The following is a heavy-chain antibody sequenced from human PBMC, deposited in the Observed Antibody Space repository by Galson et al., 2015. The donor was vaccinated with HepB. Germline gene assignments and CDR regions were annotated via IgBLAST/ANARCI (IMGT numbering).Heavy chain of an antibody. D-gene: IGHD7-27*01. CDR3: ARDRRAGDEHFDY. CDR1: GFTFSSYA. J-gene: IGHJ4*02. CDR2: ISGSDAKT. Sequence: SLRLSCAASGFTFSSYAMSWVRQAPRKGLEWVSAISGSDAKTFYADSMQGRFTISRDNSKNTVSLQMNSLRAEDTAVYYCARDRRAGDEHFDYWGQGTVVTVSS. V-gene: IGHV3-23*01.